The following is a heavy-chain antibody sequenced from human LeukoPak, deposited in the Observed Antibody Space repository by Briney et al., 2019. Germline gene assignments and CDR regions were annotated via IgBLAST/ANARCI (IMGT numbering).Heavy chain of an antibody. D-gene: IGHD2-15*01. Sequence: GGSLRLSCAASGFSFSGYWMSWVRQAPGKGLEWVANIKQDGSENYYVDSVKGRFTISRDISKNTLYLQMNSLRAEDTAVYYCAKDCGSCYSVYPFDYWGQGTLVTVSS. J-gene: IGHJ4*02. V-gene: IGHV3-7*03. CDR1: GFSFSGYW. CDR3: AKDCGSCYSVYPFDY. CDR2: IKQDGSEN.